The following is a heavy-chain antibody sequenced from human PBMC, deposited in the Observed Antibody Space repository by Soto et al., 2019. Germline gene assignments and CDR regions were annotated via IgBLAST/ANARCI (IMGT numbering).Heavy chain of an antibody. CDR2: INHSGST. Sequence: SETLSLTCAVYGGSFSGYYWSWIRQPPGKGLEWIGEINHSGSTNYNPSLKSRVTISVDTSKNQFSLKLGSVTAADTAVYYCGRGSSGWSNRAYFDYWGQGTLVTVSS. CDR3: GRGSSGWSNRAYFDY. J-gene: IGHJ4*02. D-gene: IGHD6-19*01. V-gene: IGHV4-34*01. CDR1: GGSFSGYY.